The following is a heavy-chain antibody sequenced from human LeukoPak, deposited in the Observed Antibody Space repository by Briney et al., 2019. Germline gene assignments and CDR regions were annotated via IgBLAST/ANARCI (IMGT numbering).Heavy chain of an antibody. D-gene: IGHD1-26*01. CDR3: ARDPHGGSGSDPHDAFDI. V-gene: IGHV3-74*01. Sequence: GGSLRLSCAASGFTFRSYWMHWVRQAPGKGLVWVSRIKSDGSKTSYADSVKGRFTISRDNTKNMLYLQMNSLRAEDTAVYYCARDPHGGSGSDPHDAFDIWGQGTMVTVSS. CDR1: GFTFRSYW. CDR2: IKSDGSKT. J-gene: IGHJ3*02.